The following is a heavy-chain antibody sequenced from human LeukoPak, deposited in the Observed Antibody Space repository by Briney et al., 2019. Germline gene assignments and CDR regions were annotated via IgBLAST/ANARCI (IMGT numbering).Heavy chain of an antibody. Sequence: GGSLRLSCAASGFTFSSYSMNWVRQAPGKGLEWVSYISSSSSTIYYADSVKGRFTISRDNAKNSLYLQMNSLRAEDTAVYYCARDLILGGQGTLVTVSS. V-gene: IGHV3-48*01. CDR2: ISSSSSTI. CDR1: GFTFSSYS. CDR3: ARDLIL. J-gene: IGHJ4*02. D-gene: IGHD3-9*01.